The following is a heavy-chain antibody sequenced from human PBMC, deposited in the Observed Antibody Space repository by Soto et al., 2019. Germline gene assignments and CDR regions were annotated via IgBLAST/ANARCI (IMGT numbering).Heavy chain of an antibody. V-gene: IGHV1-69*13. CDR3: ARESRYCSGGSCYFLPGIDY. J-gene: IGHJ4*02. CDR2: IIPIFGTA. D-gene: IGHD2-15*01. Sequence: SVKGSCKGSGYTFIGDVVDWVRQAHGQSLEWMGGIIPIFGTANYAQKFQGRVTITADESTSTAYMELSSLRSEDTAVYYCARESRYCSGGSCYFLPGIDYWGQGTLVTVSS. CDR1: GYTFIGDV.